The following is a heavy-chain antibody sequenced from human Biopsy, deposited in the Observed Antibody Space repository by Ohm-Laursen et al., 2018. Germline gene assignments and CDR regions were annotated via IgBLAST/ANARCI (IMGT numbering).Heavy chain of an antibody. J-gene: IGHJ4*02. D-gene: IGHD2-8*01. CDR3: ASRLYGPNPIDY. Sequence: SDTLSLTCAVYSGSFSSNYWTWIRQPPGKGLERIGEITHSRYTNYNPSLKSRVTVSVDTSTNQFSLKLSSVTAADTAVYYCASRLYGPNPIDYWGQGTLVTVSS. CDR1: SGSFSSNY. CDR2: ITHSRYT. V-gene: IGHV4-34*01.